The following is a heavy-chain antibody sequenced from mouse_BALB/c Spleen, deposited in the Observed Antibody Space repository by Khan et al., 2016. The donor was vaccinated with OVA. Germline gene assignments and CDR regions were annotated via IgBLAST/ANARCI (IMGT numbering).Heavy chain of an antibody. CDR3: ARNSYMYDFTY. Sequence: QIQLVQSGPGLVQPSQSLSITCTVSGFSLTTYGVHWVRQSPGKGLEWLGLIWSGGNTDNNAAFISRLSIPKDNTKSQDFYKMNSLQAADTAMYYCARNSYMYDFTYWDQGTLVTVSA. V-gene: IGHV2-2*01. D-gene: IGHD2-14*01. CDR1: GFSLTTYG. CDR2: IWSGGNT. J-gene: IGHJ3*01.